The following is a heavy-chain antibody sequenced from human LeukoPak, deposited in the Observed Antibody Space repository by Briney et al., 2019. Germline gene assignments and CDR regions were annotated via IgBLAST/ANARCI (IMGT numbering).Heavy chain of an antibody. V-gene: IGHV4-34*01. J-gene: IGHJ5*02. CDR2: INHSGST. CDR1: GGSFSGYY. D-gene: IGHD3-16*01. Sequence: SETQSLTCAVYGGSFSGYYWTWIRQPPGKGLEWIGEINHSGSTNYNSSLKSRVTISIDTSKNQFSLKLSSVTAADTAVYYCASLPDYDSGNWFDPWGQGTLVTVSS. CDR3: ASLPDYDSGNWFDP.